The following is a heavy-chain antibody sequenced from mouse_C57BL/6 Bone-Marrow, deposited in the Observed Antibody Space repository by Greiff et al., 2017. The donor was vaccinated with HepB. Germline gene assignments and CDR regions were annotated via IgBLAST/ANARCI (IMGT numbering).Heavy chain of an antibody. V-gene: IGHV2-2*01. D-gene: IGHD2-5*01. J-gene: IGHJ4*01. CDR1: GFSLTSYG. CDR2: IWSGGST. Sequence: QVQLKQSGPGLVQPSQCLSITCTVSGFSLTSYGVHWVRQSPGKGLEWLGVIWSGGSTDYNAAFISRLSISKDNSKSQVFFKMYSLQADDTAIYYCARNKGYSNFYYAMDYWGQGTSATVSS. CDR3: ARNKGYSNFYYAMDY.